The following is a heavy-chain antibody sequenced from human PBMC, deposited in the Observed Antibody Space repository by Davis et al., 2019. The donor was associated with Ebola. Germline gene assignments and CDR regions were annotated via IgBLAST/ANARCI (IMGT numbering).Heavy chain of an antibody. Sequence: PGGSLRLSCAASGFTFSSYAMSWVRQAPGKGLEWVSAISGSGGSTYYADSVKGRFTISRDNSKNTLYLQMNSLRAEDTAVYYCATRGYSGYDPGDYWGQGTLVTVSS. D-gene: IGHD5-12*01. CDR3: ATRGYSGYDPGDY. V-gene: IGHV3-23*01. CDR2: ISGSGGST. J-gene: IGHJ4*02. CDR1: GFTFSSYA.